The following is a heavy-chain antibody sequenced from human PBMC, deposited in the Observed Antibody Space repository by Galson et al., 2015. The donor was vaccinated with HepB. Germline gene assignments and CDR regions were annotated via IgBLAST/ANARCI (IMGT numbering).Heavy chain of an antibody. J-gene: IGHJ4*02. CDR2: IYTSGST. CDR3: AREKAAAGTGIDY. Sequence: SETLSLTCTVYGGSFSGYYWSWIRQPAGKGLKWIGRIYTSGSTNYNPSLKSRVTMSVDTSKNQFSLKLSSVTAADTAVYYCAREKAAAGTGIDYWGQGTLVTVSS. D-gene: IGHD6-13*01. CDR1: GGSFSGYY. V-gene: IGHV4-4*07.